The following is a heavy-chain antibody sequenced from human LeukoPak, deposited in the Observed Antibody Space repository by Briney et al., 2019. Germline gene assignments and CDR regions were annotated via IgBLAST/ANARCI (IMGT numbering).Heavy chain of an antibody. CDR1: GFTFSSYS. CDR3: ARGGSCWPQWWFDP. D-gene: IGHD2-15*01. J-gene: IGHJ5*02. CDR2: ISSSSTTI. Sequence: GGSLRLSSAASGFTFSSYSMMWVRQAPGKGLEWVSYISSSSTTIHYADSVNGRFTISRDNAKNSVYLQMNSQGAEDTAVYYGARGGSCWPQWWFDPWGRGTLVSVSS. V-gene: IGHV3-48*01.